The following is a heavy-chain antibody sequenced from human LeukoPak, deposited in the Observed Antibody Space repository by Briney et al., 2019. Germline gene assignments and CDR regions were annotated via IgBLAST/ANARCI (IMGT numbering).Heavy chain of an antibody. CDR3: ARVLGGYYDSSGPYYFDY. Sequence: SETLSLTCTVSGGSISSSSYYWGWIRQPPGKGLEWIGSIYYSGSTYYNPSLKSRVTISVDTSKNQFSLKLSSVTAADTAVYYCARVLGGYYDSSGPYYFDYWGQGTLVTVSS. J-gene: IGHJ4*02. CDR2: IYYSGST. CDR1: GGSISSSSYY. D-gene: IGHD3-22*01. V-gene: IGHV4-39*01.